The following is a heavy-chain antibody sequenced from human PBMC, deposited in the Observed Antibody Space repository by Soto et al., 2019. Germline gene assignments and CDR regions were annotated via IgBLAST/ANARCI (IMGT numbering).Heavy chain of an antibody. V-gene: IGHV1-2*04. CDR2: INPNSGGT. J-gene: IGHJ6*03. CDR1: GYTLTGYY. D-gene: IGHD2-15*01. Sequence: ASVKVSCKASGYTLTGYYMHWVRQAPGQGLEWMGWINPNSGGTNYAQKFQGWVTMTRDTSISTAYMELSRLRSDDTAVYYCARDAGSGGSSYYYMDVWGKGTTVTVSS. CDR3: ARDAGSGGSSYYYMDV.